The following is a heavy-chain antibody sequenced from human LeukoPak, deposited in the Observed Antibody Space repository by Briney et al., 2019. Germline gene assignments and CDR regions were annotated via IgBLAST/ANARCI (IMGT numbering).Heavy chain of an antibody. J-gene: IGHJ3*02. D-gene: IGHD1-26*01. Sequence: GGSLRLSCAASGFTFSTYNMNWVRQAPGKGLEWVSSISSSSNYIYYADSVKGRFTISRDNAKKSLYLQMNSLRAEDTDVYYCARDVGASAPDAFDIRGQGTMVTVSS. CDR1: GFTFSTYN. CDR2: ISSSSNYI. V-gene: IGHV3-21*01. CDR3: ARDVGASAPDAFDI.